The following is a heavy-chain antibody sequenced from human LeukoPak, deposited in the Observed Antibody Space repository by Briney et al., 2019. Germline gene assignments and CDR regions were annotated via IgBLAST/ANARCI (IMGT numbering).Heavy chain of an antibody. D-gene: IGHD6-25*01. V-gene: IGHV4-39*01. J-gene: IGHJ4*02. CDR2: IYYSGST. CDR1: GSSISSSSYY. Sequence: SETLSLTCTVSGSSISSSSYYWGWIRQPPGKGLEWIGSIYYSGSTYYNPSLKSRVTISVDTSKNQFSLKLSSVTAADTAVYYCARRIPPPIAAEDYWGQGTLVTVSS. CDR3: ARRIPPPIAAEDY.